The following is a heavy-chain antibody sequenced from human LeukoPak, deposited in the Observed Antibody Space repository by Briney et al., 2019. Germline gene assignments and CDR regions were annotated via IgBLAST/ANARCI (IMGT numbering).Heavy chain of an antibody. J-gene: IGHJ6*02. CDR3: ARAGYSSGWSSLYGMDV. CDR1: GYTFTSYD. V-gene: IGHV1-8*01. D-gene: IGHD6-19*01. CDR2: MYPNSGNT. Sequence: ASVKVSCKASGYTFTSYDINWVRQATGQGLEWMGWMYPNSGNTGYAQKFQGRVTMTRNTSISTAYMELSSLRSEDTAVYYCARAGYSSGWSSLYGMDVWGQGTTVTVSS.